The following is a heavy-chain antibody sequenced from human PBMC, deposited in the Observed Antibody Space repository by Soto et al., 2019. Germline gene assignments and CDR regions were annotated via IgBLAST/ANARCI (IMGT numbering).Heavy chain of an antibody. D-gene: IGHD3-16*01. CDR1: GGSISSGGYY. CDR3: ARDRPAFKSFGSGMDV. Sequence: LSLTCTVSGGSISSGGYYWSWIRQHPGKGLEWIGYIYYSGSTYYNPSLKGRLTISIDTSKNEFSLKLTSVTAADTAVYYCARDRPAFKSFGSGMDVWGQGTTVTVSS. V-gene: IGHV4-31*03. CDR2: IYYSGST. J-gene: IGHJ6*02.